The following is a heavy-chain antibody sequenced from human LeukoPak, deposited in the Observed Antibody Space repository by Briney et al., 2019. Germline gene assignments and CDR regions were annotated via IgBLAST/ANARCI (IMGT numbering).Heavy chain of an antibody. J-gene: IGHJ4*02. CDR3: ARDLARGGYSYGYSDC. V-gene: IGHV3-7*01. CDR2: INPDGSEK. D-gene: IGHD5-18*01. Sequence: GGSLRLSCAASGFTFSDFWMTWVRQAPGKGLEWVANINPDGSEKYSVDSVKGRFTISRDNAKNSLYLQMNSLRAEDTAVYYCARDLARGGYSYGYSDCWGQGTLVTVSS. CDR1: GFTFSDFW.